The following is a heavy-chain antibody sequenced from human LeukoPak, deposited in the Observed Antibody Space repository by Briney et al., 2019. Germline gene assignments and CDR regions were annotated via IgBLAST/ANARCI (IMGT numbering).Heavy chain of an antibody. CDR2: IYHSGST. Sequence: PSETLSLTCTVSGGSISSGDYYWSWIRQPPGKGLEWIGYIYHSGSTYYNPSLKSRVTISVDRSKNQFSLKLSSVTAADTAVYYCARVSFDIAAAGRAGGDYWGQGTLVTVSS. CDR1: GGSISSGDYY. D-gene: IGHD6-13*01. CDR3: ARVSFDIAAAGRAGGDY. V-gene: IGHV4-30-4*01. J-gene: IGHJ4*02.